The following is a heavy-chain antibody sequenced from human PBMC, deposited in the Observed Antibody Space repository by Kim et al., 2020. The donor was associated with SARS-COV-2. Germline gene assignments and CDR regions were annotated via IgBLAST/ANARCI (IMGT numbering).Heavy chain of an antibody. CDR3: ARIGLKGYFEWLFWA. CDR2: VSYREAT. D-gene: IGHD3-9*01. V-gene: IGHV4-59*08. Sequence: SETLSLTCAVSGDSISEYYWSWVRQPPGKGLEWIGFVSYREATNSNPSLKSRVTMSVDTSKNQFSLKLTSVTAADTAIYYCARIGLKGYFEWLFWAWGQGTRVTVSS. CDR1: GDSISEYY. J-gene: IGHJ5*02.